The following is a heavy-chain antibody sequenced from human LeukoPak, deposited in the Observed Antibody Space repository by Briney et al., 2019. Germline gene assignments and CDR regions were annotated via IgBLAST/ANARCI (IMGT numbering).Heavy chain of an antibody. Sequence: GSLRLSCAASGFAFSSYAMHWVRQAPGKGLEWVSVIHSGGSTYYADSVKGRFTISRDNSKNTLYLHMNSLRAEDTAVYYCARSLFGFDYWGQGTPVTVSP. CDR3: ARSLFGFDY. CDR2: IHSGGST. V-gene: IGHV3-66*01. J-gene: IGHJ4*02. D-gene: IGHD3-10*02. CDR1: GFAFSSYA.